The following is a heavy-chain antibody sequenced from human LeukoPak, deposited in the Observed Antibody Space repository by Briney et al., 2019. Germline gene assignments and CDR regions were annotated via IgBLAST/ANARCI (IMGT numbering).Heavy chain of an antibody. CDR3: ARERSWLQSSVFDY. V-gene: IGHV3-48*03. CDR2: ISSSGSTI. D-gene: IGHD5-24*01. CDR1: GFTFSSYE. Sequence: PGGSLRLSCAASGFTFSSYEMNWVRQAPGKGLEWVSYISSSGSTIYYADSVKGRFTISRDNAKNSLYLQMNSLRAEDTAVYYCARERSWLQSSVFDYWGQGTLVTVSS. J-gene: IGHJ4*02.